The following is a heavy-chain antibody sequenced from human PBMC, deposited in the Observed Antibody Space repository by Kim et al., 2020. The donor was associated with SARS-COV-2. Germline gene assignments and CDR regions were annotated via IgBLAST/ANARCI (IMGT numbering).Heavy chain of an antibody. V-gene: IGHV3-7*01. CDR2: IKQDGSEK. CDR1: GFTFSSYW. CDR3: ARDGYSGSYFPV. J-gene: IGHJ4*02. D-gene: IGHD1-26*01. Sequence: GGSLRLSCAAPGFTFSSYWMSWVRQAPGKGLEWVANIKQDGSEKYYVDSVKGRFTISRDNAKNSLYLQMNSLRAEDTAVYYCARDGYSGSYFPVWGQGTL.